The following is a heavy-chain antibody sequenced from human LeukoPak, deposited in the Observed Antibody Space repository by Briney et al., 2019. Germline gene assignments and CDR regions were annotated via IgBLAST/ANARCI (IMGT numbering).Heavy chain of an antibody. J-gene: IGHJ3*02. Sequence: PGGSLRLSCAASGFTFSSYWMSWVRQAPGKGLEWVANIRQDGSEKYYVDSVKGRFTISRDNAKNPLYLQMNSLRAEDTAVYYCARVGPNGDAFDIWGQGTMVTVSS. V-gene: IGHV3-7*01. CDR3: ARVGPNGDAFDI. CDR2: IRQDGSEK. CDR1: GFTFSSYW.